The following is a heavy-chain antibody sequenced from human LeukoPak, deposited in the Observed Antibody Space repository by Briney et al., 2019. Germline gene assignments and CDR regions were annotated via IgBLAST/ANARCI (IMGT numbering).Heavy chain of an antibody. J-gene: IGHJ4*02. D-gene: IGHD3-10*01. Sequence: PGGSLRLSCAASGFTVSSNYISWVRQAPGKGLEWVSLIYTSGSTYYADSVKGRFTISRDNSKNTLYLQMNSLRAEDTAVYYCARVTTSGSCKFDYWGQGTLVTISS. V-gene: IGHV3-53*01. CDR2: IYTSGST. CDR1: GFTVSSNY. CDR3: ARVTTSGSCKFDY.